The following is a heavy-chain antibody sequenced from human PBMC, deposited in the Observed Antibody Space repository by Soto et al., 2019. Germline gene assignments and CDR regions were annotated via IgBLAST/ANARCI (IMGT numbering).Heavy chain of an antibody. D-gene: IGHD2-2*01. Sequence: GGTLRLSCAPSGFAFSSYSMNWVRQAPGKGLAWVSYISSSSSTIYYADSVKGRFTISRDNAKNSLYLQMNSLRDEDTAVYYCARDRVVVVSMDVWGQGTTVTVSS. J-gene: IGHJ6*02. CDR1: GFAFSSYS. V-gene: IGHV3-48*02. CDR2: ISSSSSTI. CDR3: ARDRVVVVSMDV.